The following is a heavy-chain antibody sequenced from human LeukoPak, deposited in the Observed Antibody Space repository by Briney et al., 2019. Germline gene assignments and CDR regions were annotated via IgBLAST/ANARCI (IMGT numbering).Heavy chain of an antibody. CDR3: FDY. Sequence: SETLSLTCTVSGGSISTYYWSWIRQPPGKGLEWIGYIYYSGSTNYSPSLQSRVTISVDTSRNQFSLRLSSVTAADTAMYYGFDYWGQGTLVTVSS. J-gene: IGHJ4*02. V-gene: IGHV4-59*01. CDR2: IYYSGST. CDR1: GGSISTYY.